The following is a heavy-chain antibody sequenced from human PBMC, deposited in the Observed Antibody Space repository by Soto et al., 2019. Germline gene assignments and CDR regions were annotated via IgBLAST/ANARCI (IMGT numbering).Heavy chain of an antibody. Sequence: ASVKVSCKASGYAFTWFNIHWVRQAPGQGLEWMGWINPNSGGTNYAQKFQGWVTMTRDTSISTAYMELSRLRSDDTAVYYCARGPFRLGSSSWFDPWGQGTLVTVSS. CDR2: INPNSGGT. CDR3: ARGPFRLGSSSWFDP. D-gene: IGHD2-2*03. V-gene: IGHV1-2*04. J-gene: IGHJ5*02. CDR1: GYAFTWFN.